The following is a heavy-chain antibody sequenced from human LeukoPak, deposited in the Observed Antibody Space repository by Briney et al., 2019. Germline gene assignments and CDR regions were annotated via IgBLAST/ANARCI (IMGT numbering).Heavy chain of an antibody. CDR3: ARGDVDVETRIVAFDY. CDR1: GGSISSYY. J-gene: IGHJ4*02. D-gene: IGHD5-12*01. V-gene: IGHV4-4*09. CDR2: IYHTGGT. Sequence: SETLSLTCTVSGGSISSYYWSWIRQPPGKGLEWIGSIYHTGGTYYNPSLKSRVTISLDTSKNQLSLRLSSVTAADTAMYYCARGDVDVETRIVAFDYWGQGTLVTVSS.